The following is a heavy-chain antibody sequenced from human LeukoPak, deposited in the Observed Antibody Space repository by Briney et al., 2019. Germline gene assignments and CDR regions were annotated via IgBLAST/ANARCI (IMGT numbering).Heavy chain of an antibody. D-gene: IGHD2-2*01. V-gene: IGHV3-11*01. CDR2: ISSSGSTI. J-gene: IGHJ4*02. Sequence: GGSLRLSCAASGFTFSDYYMSWIRQAPGKGLEWVSYISSSGSTIYYADSVKGRFTISRDNARNSLYLQMNSLRAEDTAVYYCAKDLPAAYFDSWGQGTLVTVSS. CDR1: GFTFSDYY. CDR3: AKDLPAAYFDS.